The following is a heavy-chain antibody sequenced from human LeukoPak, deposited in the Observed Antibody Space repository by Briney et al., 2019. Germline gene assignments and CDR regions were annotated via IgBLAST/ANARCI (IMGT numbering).Heavy chain of an antibody. J-gene: IGHJ5*02. CDR2: ISDSATST. CDR1: GFTFSSYA. CDR3: AKDGIVVVTAIPDWFDP. D-gene: IGHD2-21*02. V-gene: IGHV3-23*01. Sequence: PGGSLRLSCAASGFTFSSYAMSWVRQAPGKGLEWVSGISDSATSTSYADSVKGRFTISRDNSKNTLYLQMNSLRAEDTAVYYCAKDGIVVVTAIPDWFDPWGQGTLVTVSS.